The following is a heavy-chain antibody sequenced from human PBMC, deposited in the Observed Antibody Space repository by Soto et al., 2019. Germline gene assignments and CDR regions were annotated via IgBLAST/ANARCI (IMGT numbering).Heavy chain of an antibody. D-gene: IGHD3-22*01. Sequence: ASVKVSCKASGYTFTSYGISWVRQAPGKGLEWMGWISAYNGNTNYAQKLQGRVTMTTDTSTSTAYMELRSLRSDDTAVYYCARDDYYDSSGYFDYWGQETLVTVSS. J-gene: IGHJ4*02. CDR2: ISAYNGNT. V-gene: IGHV1-18*01. CDR3: ARDDYYDSSGYFDY. CDR1: GYTFTSYG.